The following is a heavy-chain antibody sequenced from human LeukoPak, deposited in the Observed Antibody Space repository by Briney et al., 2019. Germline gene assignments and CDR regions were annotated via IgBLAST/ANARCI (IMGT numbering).Heavy chain of an antibody. CDR1: GGSFSGYY. CDR2: INHSGST. J-gene: IGHJ6*02. Sequence: PSETLSLTCAVYGGSFSGYYWSWIRQSPGKGLEWIGEINHSGSTNYNPSLKSRVTISVDTSKNQFSLKLSSVTAADTAVYYCARAPYCSSTSCYGFKYYYYYGMDVWGQGTTVTVSS. CDR3: ARAPYCSSTSCYGFKYYYYYGMDV. D-gene: IGHD2-2*01. V-gene: IGHV4-34*01.